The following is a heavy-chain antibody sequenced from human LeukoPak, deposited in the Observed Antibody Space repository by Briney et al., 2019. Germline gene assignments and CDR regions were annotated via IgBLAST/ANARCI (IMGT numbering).Heavy chain of an antibody. CDR3: ARWNYGMDV. J-gene: IGHJ6*04. D-gene: IGHD1-1*01. V-gene: IGHV1-3*01. CDR1: GYTFISNN. CDR2: INVGNGDT. Sequence: ASVTVSCKASGYTFISNNMNWVRQAHGQRLEWMGWINVGNGDTKYSQKFQGRVTITRDTSASTGYMELSSLRSEDTAVYYCARWNYGMDVWGKGTTITVSS.